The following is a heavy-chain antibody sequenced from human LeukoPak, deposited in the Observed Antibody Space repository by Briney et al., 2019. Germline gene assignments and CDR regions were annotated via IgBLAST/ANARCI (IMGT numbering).Heavy chain of an antibody. CDR2: ISCSSTYI. V-gene: IGHV3-21*01. CDR1: GFTFSSYS. D-gene: IGHD5-18*01. Sequence: GGSLRLSCAASGFTFSSYSMNWVRQAPGKGLEWVSSISCSSTYIYYADSVKGLFTISRDNAKNSLYLQMNSLRAEDTAVYYCAREDSYGPGIDYWGQGTLVNV. J-gene: IGHJ4*02. CDR3: AREDSYGPGIDY.